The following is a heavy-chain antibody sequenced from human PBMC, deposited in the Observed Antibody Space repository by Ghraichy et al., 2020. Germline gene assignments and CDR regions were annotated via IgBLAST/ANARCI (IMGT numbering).Heavy chain of an antibody. Sequence: LSLTCAASGFTFDDYAMHWVRQAPGKGLEWVSLISWDGGSTYYADSVKGRFTISRDNSKNSLYLQMNSLRAEDTALYYCAKSGGSSWYYFDYWGQGTLVTVSS. V-gene: IGHV3-43D*03. CDR2: ISWDGGST. J-gene: IGHJ4*02. D-gene: IGHD6-13*01. CDR3: AKSGGSSWYYFDY. CDR1: GFTFDDYA.